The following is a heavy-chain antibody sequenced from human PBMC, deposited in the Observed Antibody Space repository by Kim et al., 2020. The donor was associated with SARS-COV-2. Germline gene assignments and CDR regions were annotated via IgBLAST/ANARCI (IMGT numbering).Heavy chain of an antibody. CDR2: IYEGGSR. CDR3: ARVTDDYGGYVEVFDV. Sequence: GGSLRLSCATPGFIVSPKYMSWVRQAPGKGLEWVSVIYEGGSRYYADSVEGRFTISRDSSKRTVYLQMNNLRVDDTAVYYCARVTDDYGGYVEVFDVWGPGTMVTVSS. D-gene: IGHD4-17*01. CDR1: GFIVSPKY. J-gene: IGHJ3*01. V-gene: IGHV3-53*01.